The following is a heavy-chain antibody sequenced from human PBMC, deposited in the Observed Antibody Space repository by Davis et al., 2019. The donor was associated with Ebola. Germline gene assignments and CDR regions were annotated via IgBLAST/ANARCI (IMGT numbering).Heavy chain of an antibody. Sequence: GESLKISCKGSGYSFTNYWIAWVRQMAGKGPEWMGIIFSGDSDTRYSPSFQGQVTISADKSITTAYLQWSSLKASDTAMYYCARFLEWKADYWGQGTLVTVSS. CDR2: IFSGDSDT. CDR1: GYSFTNYW. D-gene: IGHD3-3*01. V-gene: IGHV5-51*01. J-gene: IGHJ4*02. CDR3: ARFLEWKADY.